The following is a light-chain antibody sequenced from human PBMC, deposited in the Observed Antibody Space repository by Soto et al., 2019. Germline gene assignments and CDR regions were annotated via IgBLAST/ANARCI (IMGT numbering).Light chain of an antibody. CDR1: QALNTR. V-gene: IGKV3D-11*03. J-gene: IGKJ4*01. CDR3: QYYYESSP. CDR2: LTS. Sequence: EIVLTQSPATLSAFPGDRVTLSCRASQALNTRLAWYQHKPGQAPRLLIYLTSNRAAGVPSRFSAWGSETDFTLTISDVQPEDFAVYYCQYYYESSPFGRGTKVDIK.